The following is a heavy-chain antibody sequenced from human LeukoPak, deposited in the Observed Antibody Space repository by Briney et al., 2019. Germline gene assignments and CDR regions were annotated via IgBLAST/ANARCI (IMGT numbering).Heavy chain of an antibody. D-gene: IGHD3-9*01. CDR2: INHNAEMI. CDR1: GFTFSSYS. J-gene: IGHJ4*02. CDR3: ARDHDWAFDL. V-gene: IGHV3-48*02. Sequence: GGSLRLSCAASGFTFSSYSMNWARQAPGKGLEWIAYINHNAEMIFYPDFVKGRFTISRDNAKNSLYLQMNALRYEDTAIYYCARDHDWAFDLWGQGTLVTVSS.